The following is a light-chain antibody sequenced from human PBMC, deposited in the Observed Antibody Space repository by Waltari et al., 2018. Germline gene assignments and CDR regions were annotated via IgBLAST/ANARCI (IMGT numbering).Light chain of an antibody. V-gene: IGLV2-14*01. J-gene: IGLJ3*02. CDR3: TSYTRSNTWV. CDR1: NRDIGDYNF. CDR2: EVS. Sequence: QSALTQPASVSGSPGQSITISCTGTNRDIGDYNFVSWYQQFPGKAPKLMIYEVSNRPLGVSNRFSGSKSGNTASLTISGLQAEDEADYYCTSYTRSNTWVFGGGTKVTVL.